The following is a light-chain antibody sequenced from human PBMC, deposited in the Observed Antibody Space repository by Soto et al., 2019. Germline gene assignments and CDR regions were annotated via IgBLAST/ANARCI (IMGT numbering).Light chain of an antibody. J-gene: IGKJ5*01. Sequence: EIVMMQSPDTLSVSPGDRVTLSCRASQSVRRYLAWHQQKPGQAPRLLIYDASTRASGIPARFSGSGSVTEFTLTISSLQSDDFAVYYCQQYESWPSFGQGTRLEIK. CDR1: QSVRRY. CDR2: DAS. CDR3: QQYESWPS. V-gene: IGKV3-15*01.